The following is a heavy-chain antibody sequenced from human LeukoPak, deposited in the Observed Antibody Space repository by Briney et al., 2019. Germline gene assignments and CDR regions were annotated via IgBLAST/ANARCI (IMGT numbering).Heavy chain of an antibody. V-gene: IGHV4-4*07. J-gene: IGHJ6*03. D-gene: IGHD1-26*01. CDR1: GGSISSYY. Sequence: ASETLSLTCTVSGGSISSYYWSWIRQPAGKGLEWIGRIYTSGSTNYNPSLKSRVTMSVDTSKNQFSLKLSSVTAADTAVYYCARDQGVGAMRGYYYYHYMDVWGKGTEVTVSS. CDR3: ARDQGVGAMRGYYYYHYMDV. CDR2: IYTSGST.